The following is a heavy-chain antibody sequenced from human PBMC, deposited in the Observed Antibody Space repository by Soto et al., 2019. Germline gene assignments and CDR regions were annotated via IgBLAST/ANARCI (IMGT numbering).Heavy chain of an antibody. CDR2: ISDSGST. Sequence: GGSLRLSCAASGFTFSSYAMSWVRQAPGKGLEWVSTISDSGSTYYADSVKGRFTISRDNSKNTLYLQMNSLRAEDTAVYYCAKDRDYYDSSGYQSPWFDPWGQGTLVTVSS. CDR3: AKDRDYYDSSGYQSPWFDP. V-gene: IGHV3-23*01. CDR1: GFTFSSYA. J-gene: IGHJ5*02. D-gene: IGHD3-22*01.